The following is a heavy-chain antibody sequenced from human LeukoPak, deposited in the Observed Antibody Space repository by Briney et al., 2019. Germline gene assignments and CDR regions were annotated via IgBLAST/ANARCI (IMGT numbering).Heavy chain of an antibody. CDR2: ISAYNANT. CDR3: ARTDYDILTGARMDV. V-gene: IGHV1-18*04. D-gene: IGHD3-9*01. J-gene: IGHJ6*04. CDR1: GYTFTNYG. Sequence: ASVEVSCKASGYTFTNYGITWVRQAPGQGLEWMGWISAYNANTNYAQKFQGRVTMTTDTSTSTVYMELRSLRSDDTAIYYCARTDYDILTGARMDVWGKGTTVTASS.